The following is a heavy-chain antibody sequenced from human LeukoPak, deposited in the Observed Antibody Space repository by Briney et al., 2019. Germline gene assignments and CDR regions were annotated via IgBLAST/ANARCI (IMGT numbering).Heavy chain of an antibody. CDR1: GYTFTGYY. Sequence: ASVKVSCKASGYTFTGYYMHWVQQALGQGLEWMGWITPNSGGTNYAQKFQGRVTMTRDTSISTAYMELSRLRSGDTAVYYCARGHEDSSGYYPTYYFDYWGQGTLVTVSS. J-gene: IGHJ4*02. D-gene: IGHD3-22*01. V-gene: IGHV1-2*02. CDR2: ITPNSGGT. CDR3: ARGHEDSSGYYPTYYFDY.